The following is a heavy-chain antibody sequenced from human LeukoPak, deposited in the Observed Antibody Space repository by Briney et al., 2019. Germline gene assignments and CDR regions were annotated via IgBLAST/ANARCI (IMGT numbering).Heavy chain of an antibody. J-gene: IGHJ6*02. CDR3: ARVVGIAAAATGDYYNYYGMDV. D-gene: IGHD6-13*01. CDR2: IYTSGST. Sequence: SETLSLTCAVYGGSFSGYYWSWIRQPAGKGLEWIGRIYTSGSTNYNPSLKSRVTMSVDTSKNQFSLKLSSVTAADTAVYYCARVVGIAAAATGDYYNYYGMDVWGQGTTITVSS. V-gene: IGHV4-59*10. CDR1: GGSFSGYY.